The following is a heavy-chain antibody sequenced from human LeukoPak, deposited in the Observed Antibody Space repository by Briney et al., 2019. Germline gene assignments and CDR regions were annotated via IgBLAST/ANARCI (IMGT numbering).Heavy chain of an antibody. V-gene: IGHV3-33*01. CDR1: GFTFSSYG. J-gene: IGHJ4*02. CDR3: ARPNCSGGSCYPFPDY. Sequence: PGRSLRLSCAASGFTFSSYGMHWVRQAPGKGLEWVAVIWYDGSNKYYADSVKGRFTISRDNSKSTLYLQMNSLRAEDTAVYYCARPNCSGGSCYPFPDYWGQGTLVTVSS. CDR2: IWYDGSNK. D-gene: IGHD2-15*01.